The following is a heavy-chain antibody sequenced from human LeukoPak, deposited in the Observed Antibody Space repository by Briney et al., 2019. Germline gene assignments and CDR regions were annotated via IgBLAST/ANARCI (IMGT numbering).Heavy chain of an antibody. J-gene: IGHJ4*02. Sequence: GASLRLSCAASGFTFSSYAMSWVRQAPGKGLEWVSCISSTGSTIYYADSVKGRFTISRDNAKNSLYLQMNSLRAEDTAVYYCARDALAATGTRGDYWGQGTLVTVSS. CDR3: ARDALAATGTRGDY. CDR2: ISSTGSTI. CDR1: GFTFSSYA. V-gene: IGHV3-48*03. D-gene: IGHD6-13*01.